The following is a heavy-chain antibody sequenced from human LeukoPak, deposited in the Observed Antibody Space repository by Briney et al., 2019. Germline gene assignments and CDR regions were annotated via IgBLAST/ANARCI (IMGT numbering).Heavy chain of an antibody. CDR3: AREFVISLGTFDY. Sequence: SETLSLTCAVHGGSFSGYYWSWIRQPPGKGLRWIGEINHSGTTNYNPSHKSRVTISVDTSKNQFSLKLSSVTAADTAVYYCAREFVISLGTFDYWGQGTLVTVSS. J-gene: IGHJ4*02. CDR2: INHSGTT. CDR1: GGSFSGYY. D-gene: IGHD2-21*01. V-gene: IGHV4-34*01.